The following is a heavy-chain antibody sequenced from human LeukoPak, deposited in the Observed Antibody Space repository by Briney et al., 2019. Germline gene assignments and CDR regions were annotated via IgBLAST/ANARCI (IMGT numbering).Heavy chain of an antibody. V-gene: IGHV1-18*01. CDR2: ISGYNGNT. D-gene: IGHD6-6*01. CDR1: GYTFTSYA. J-gene: IGHJ5*02. Sequence: ASVKVSCKASGYTFTSYAITWVRQAPGQGLEWMGWISGYNGNTNYAQKFQGRVTMTSDMSTSTVYMELSSLRSEDTAVYYCARAWGYSSSTNWFDPWGQGTLVTVSS. CDR3: ARAWGYSSSTNWFDP.